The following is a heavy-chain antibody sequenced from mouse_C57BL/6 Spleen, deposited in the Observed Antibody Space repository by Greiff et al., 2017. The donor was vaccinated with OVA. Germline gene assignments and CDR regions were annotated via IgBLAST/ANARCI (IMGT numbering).Heavy chain of an antibody. CDR1: GFSLTRYG. J-gene: IGHJ4*01. Sequence: VQGVESGPGLVQPSQSLSITCTVSGFSLTRYGVHWVRQSPGKGLEWRGVRWSGGSTDYNAAFISRLSSSKDNSKSQVFFKMNSLQAYDTAIYYCARNAGGVYYARDYWGQGTSVTVSS. V-gene: IGHV2-2*01. CDR3: ARNAGGVYYARDY. CDR2: RWSGGST.